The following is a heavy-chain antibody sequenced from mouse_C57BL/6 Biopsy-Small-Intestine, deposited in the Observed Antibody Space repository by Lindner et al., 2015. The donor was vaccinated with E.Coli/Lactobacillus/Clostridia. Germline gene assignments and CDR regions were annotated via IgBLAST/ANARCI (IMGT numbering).Heavy chain of an antibody. V-gene: IGHV3-3*01. D-gene: IGHD1-1*01. CDR2: TFYSGIT. CDR3: ARYYYSSSYWYFDV. Sequence: EVQLQESGPSLVRPSQTLSLTCTVTGFSINSDCYWIWIRQFPGNKLEYIGYTFYSGITCYNPSLESRTYITRDTSKNQFSLKLSSVTTEDTATYYCARYYYSSSYWYFDVWGTGTTVTVSS. CDR1: GFSINSDCY. J-gene: IGHJ1*03.